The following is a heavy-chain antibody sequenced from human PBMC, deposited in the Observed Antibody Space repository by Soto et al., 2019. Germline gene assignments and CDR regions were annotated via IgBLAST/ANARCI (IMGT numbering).Heavy chain of an antibody. J-gene: IGHJ4*02. Sequence: GESLKISCRGSGYNFAGYWIAWVRQLPGKGRELMGIIYPSDSDTRYRPSFQGQVTISADKSISSAYLQWSSLRASDTAMYYCARGGVSTRTFAYWGQGTPVTVAS. CDR1: GYNFAGYW. CDR3: ARGGVSTRTFAY. D-gene: IGHD3-3*01. V-gene: IGHV5-51*01. CDR2: IYPSDSDT.